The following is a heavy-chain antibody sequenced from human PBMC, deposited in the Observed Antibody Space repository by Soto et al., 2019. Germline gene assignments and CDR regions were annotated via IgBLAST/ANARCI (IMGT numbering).Heavy chain of an antibody. J-gene: IGHJ2*01. CDR1: GFTFSSYA. D-gene: IGHD1-26*01. CDR2: ISGSGGST. V-gene: IGHV3-23*01. Sequence: PGGSPRLSCAASGFTFSSYAMSWVRQAPGKGLEWVSAISGSGGSTYYADSVKGRFTISRDNSKNTLTLQMNSLGVDDTAVYYCARKILGATSRPNYWYFDLWGRGTLVTVSS. CDR3: ARKILGATSRPNYWYFDL.